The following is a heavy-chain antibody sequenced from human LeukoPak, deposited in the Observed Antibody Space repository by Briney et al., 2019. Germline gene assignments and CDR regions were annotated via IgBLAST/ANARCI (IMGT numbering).Heavy chain of an antibody. D-gene: IGHD1-26*01. V-gene: IGHV4-59*12. J-gene: IGHJ4*02. CDR3: ARNGAGWYFDY. Sequence: PSETLSLTCTVSGGSISSYYWSWIRQPPGEGLEWIGFIYHSGSTNYNPSLKSRVTISVDTSTNQFSLNLSAVTAADTAVYYCARNGAGWYFDYWGQGTLVTVSS. CDR2: IYHSGST. CDR1: GGSISSYY.